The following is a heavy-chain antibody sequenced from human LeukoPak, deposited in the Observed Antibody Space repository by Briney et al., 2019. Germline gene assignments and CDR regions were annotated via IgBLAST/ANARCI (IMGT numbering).Heavy chain of an antibody. J-gene: IGHJ6*03. V-gene: IGHV3-23*01. CDR1: GFTFSDNA. CDR2: ITGNGGST. D-gene: IGHD6-19*01. CDR3: AKDGAYSSGHMDV. Sequence: GGSLRLSCAASGFTFSDNAMSWVRQAPGKGLEWVSIITGNGGSTYYADSVKGRFTISRDNSKNTLYLQMNSLRAEDAAVYYCAKDGAYSSGHMDVWGKGTTVTVSS.